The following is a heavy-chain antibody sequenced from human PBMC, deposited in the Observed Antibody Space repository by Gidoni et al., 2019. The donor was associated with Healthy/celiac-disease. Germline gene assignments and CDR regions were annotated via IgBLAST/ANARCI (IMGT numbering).Heavy chain of an antibody. D-gene: IGHD6-19*01. Sequence: QVQLQHSGPGLLQPSQTLSLTSSIPGDSVSTNSAAWNWIRQSPSRGLEWVGRTYYRSKWYNDEAVSVKSRITINPDTSENQSSLQLTSVTPEDTAVYYCAREYSSGWYPPLGWFDPWGQGTLVTVSS. CDR1: GDSVSTNSAA. CDR2: TYYRSKWYN. CDR3: AREYSSGWYPPLGWFDP. J-gene: IGHJ5*02. V-gene: IGHV6-1*01.